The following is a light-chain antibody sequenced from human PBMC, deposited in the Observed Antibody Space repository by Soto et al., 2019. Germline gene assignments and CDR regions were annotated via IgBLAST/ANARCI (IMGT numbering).Light chain of an antibody. CDR2: SNN. J-gene: IGLJ3*02. Sequence: QSVLTQPPSASGTPGQRVTISCSGSSSNIGNNPVNWYQQLPGTAPKLLMYSNNQRPSGVPDRFSASKSGTSASLAITGLQSADEADYYCAAWDDSLKGGVFGGGTKVTVL. CDR1: SSNIGNNP. CDR3: AAWDDSLKGGV. V-gene: IGLV1-44*01.